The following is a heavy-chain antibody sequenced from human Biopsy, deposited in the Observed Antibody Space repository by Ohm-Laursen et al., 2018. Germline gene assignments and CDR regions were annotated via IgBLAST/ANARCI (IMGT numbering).Heavy chain of an antibody. D-gene: IGHD2/OR15-2a*01. J-gene: IGHJ6*02. CDR3: TRATNSTGWPYYYFYGMDV. Sequence: SETLSLTCTVSGGSISSDYWSWIRQTPGKGLERIGYIYYSGSTNYNPSLKSRVTISVDTSKDQFSLRLNSVTAADTAVYYCTRATNSTGWPYYYFYGMDVWGQGTTVIVSS. CDR2: IYYSGST. CDR1: GGSISSDY. V-gene: IGHV4-59*01.